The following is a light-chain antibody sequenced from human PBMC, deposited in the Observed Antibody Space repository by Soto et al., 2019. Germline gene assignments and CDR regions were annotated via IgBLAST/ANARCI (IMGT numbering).Light chain of an antibody. Sequence: IQMTQSPSTLSASVGVRVTITCRASQSISSWLAWYQQKPGKAPKLLIYKASTLESGVPSRFSGSGSGTEFTLTLSSLQPDDFATYYCQQYNTYWTFGQGTKVEIK. CDR2: KAS. CDR1: QSISSW. CDR3: QQYNTYWT. J-gene: IGKJ1*01. V-gene: IGKV1-5*03.